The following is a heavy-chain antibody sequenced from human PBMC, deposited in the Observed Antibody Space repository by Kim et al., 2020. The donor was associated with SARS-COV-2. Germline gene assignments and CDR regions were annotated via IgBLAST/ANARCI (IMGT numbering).Heavy chain of an antibody. J-gene: IGHJ3*02. CDR3: AKRGFGELLGYDAFDI. V-gene: IGHV3-9*01. D-gene: IGHD3-10*01. CDR2: ISWNSGSI. CDR1: GFTFDDYA. Sequence: GGSLRLSCAASGFTFDDYAMHWVRQAPGKGLEWVSGISWNSGSIGYADSVKGRFTISRDNAKNSLYLQMNSLRAEDTALYYCAKRGFGELLGYDAFDIWG.